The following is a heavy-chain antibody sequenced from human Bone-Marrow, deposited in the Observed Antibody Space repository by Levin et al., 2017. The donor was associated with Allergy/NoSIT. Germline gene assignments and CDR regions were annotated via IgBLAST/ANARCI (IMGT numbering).Heavy chain of an antibody. D-gene: IGHD2/OR15-2a*01. V-gene: IGHV1-69*06. J-gene: IGHJ6*02. CDR2: IIPIYGTP. CDR1: GGSFNNYA. CDR3: VRGSMASSYYNMDV. Sequence: SVKVSCKASGGSFNNYAFIWVRQAPGQGLEWMGGIIPIYGTPDYAQKFQGRVAIAADKSTNTAYMELNSLRSEDTAVYYCVRGSMASSYYNMDVWGQGTTVTVSS.